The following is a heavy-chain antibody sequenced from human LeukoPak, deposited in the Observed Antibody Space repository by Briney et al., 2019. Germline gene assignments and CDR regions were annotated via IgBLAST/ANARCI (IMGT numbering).Heavy chain of an antibody. D-gene: IGHD6-19*01. J-gene: IGHJ4*02. Sequence: KPGGSLRLSCVASGFTFSSYSMNWVRQAPGKGLEWVSSISSSSSYIYYADSVKGRFTIPRDNAKNSLYLQMNSLRAEDTAVYYCASHLPYSSGWSSFDYWGQGTLVTVSS. CDR2: ISSSSSYI. V-gene: IGHV3-21*01. CDR1: GFTFSSYS. CDR3: ASHLPYSSGWSSFDY.